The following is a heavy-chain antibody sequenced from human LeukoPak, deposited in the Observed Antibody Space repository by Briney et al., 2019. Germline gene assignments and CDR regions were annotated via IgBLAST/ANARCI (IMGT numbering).Heavy chain of an antibody. J-gene: IGHJ5*02. V-gene: IGHV4-39*01. CDR2: IYYSGST. CDR3: ARQNAGWFDP. Sequence: SETLSLTCTVSGGSISSGGYYWSWIRQHPGTGLEWIGSIYYSGSTYYNPSLKSRVAISVDTSKNQFSLKLSSVTAADTAVYYCARQNAGWFDPWGQGTLVTVSS. CDR1: GGSISSGGYY.